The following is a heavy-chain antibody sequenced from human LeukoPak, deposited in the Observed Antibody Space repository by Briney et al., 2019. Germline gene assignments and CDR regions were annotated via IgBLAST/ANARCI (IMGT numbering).Heavy chain of an antibody. CDR2: IYCSGST. J-gene: IGHJ6*02. D-gene: IGHD3-10*01. V-gene: IGHV4-59*12. Sequence: SETLSLTCTVSGDSISGYYWSWIRQPPGKGLEWIGYIYCSGSTNYNPSLKSRVSISADTYKNQFSLKLSSVTAADTAEYYCARDKRRLGELSYYYYYGMDVWGQGTTVTVSS. CDR3: ARDKRRLGELSYYYYYGMDV. CDR1: GDSISGYY.